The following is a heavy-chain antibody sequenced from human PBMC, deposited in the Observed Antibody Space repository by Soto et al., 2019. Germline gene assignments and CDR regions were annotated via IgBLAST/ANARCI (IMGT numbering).Heavy chain of an antibody. CDR1: GGSISSGGYY. J-gene: IGHJ4*02. CDR3: ARVYCSGGSCYEFDY. D-gene: IGHD2-15*01. Sequence: QVQLQESGPGLVKPSQTLSLTCTVSGGSISSGGYYWSWTRQHPGKGLEWIGYIYYSGSTYYNPSLKSRFTISVDTSKNQFSLKLSSVTAADTAVYYCARVYCSGGSCYEFDYWGQGTLVTVSS. CDR2: IYYSGST. V-gene: IGHV4-31*03.